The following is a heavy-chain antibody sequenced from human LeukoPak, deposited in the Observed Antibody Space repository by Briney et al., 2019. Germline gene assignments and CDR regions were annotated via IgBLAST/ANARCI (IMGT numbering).Heavy chain of an antibody. CDR3: ARDNYDSTGGAFDI. CDR1: GYSFIGYY. D-gene: IGHD3-22*01. CDR2: INPNTGGT. V-gene: IGHV1-2*02. Sequence: ASVKVSCKASGYSFIGYYMHWVRQAPGQGLEWMGWINPNTGGTNFAHKFQGRVTMTRDTSTSTVYMELSSLRSEDTAVYYCARDNYDSTGGAFDIWGQGTMVTVSS. J-gene: IGHJ3*02.